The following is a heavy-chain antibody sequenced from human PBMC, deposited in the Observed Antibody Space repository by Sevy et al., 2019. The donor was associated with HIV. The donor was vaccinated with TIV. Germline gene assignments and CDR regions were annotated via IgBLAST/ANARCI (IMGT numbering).Heavy chain of an antibody. D-gene: IGHD3-10*01. CDR3: AKALLWFGEVYGMDV. CDR2: ISWDGGST. Sequence: GGSLRLSCAASGFTFDDYTMHWVRQAPGKGLEWVSLISWDGGSTYYADSVKGRFTISRDNSKNSLYPQMNSLRTEDTALYYCAKALLWFGEVYGMDVWGQGTTVTVSS. CDR1: GFTFDDYT. J-gene: IGHJ6*02. V-gene: IGHV3-43*01.